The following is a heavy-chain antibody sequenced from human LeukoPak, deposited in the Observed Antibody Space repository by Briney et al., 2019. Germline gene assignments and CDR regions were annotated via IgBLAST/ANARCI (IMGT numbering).Heavy chain of an antibody. CDR1: GGSISSSSYY. D-gene: IGHD2-2*01. Sequence: PSETLSLTCTVSGGSISSSSYYWGWIRQPPGKGLEWIANIYYSGSTYYNPSLKSRVTISVDTSKNQFSLKLSSVTAADTAVYYCARAYVVVPAAFIAAAGYDYWGQGTLVTVSS. J-gene: IGHJ4*02. CDR3: ARAYVVVPAAFIAAAGYDY. V-gene: IGHV4-39*07. CDR2: IYYSGST.